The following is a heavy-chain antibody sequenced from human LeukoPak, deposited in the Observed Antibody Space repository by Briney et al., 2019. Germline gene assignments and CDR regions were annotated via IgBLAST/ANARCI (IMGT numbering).Heavy chain of an antibody. CDR2: ILPIFGTA. CDR3: AGVRYQLPFNYYYGMDV. Sequence: SVKLSCNASGGTFSSYAISWLRQSPGQGLEWMGGILPIFGTASYAQKFQGRVTTTADESTSTAYMELSSLRSQDTAVYYCAGVRYQLPFNYYYGMDVWGQGTTVTVSS. CDR1: GGTFSSYA. V-gene: IGHV1-69*13. D-gene: IGHD2-2*01. J-gene: IGHJ6*02.